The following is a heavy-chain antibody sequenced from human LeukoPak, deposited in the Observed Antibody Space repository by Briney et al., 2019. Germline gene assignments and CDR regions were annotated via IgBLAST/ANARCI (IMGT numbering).Heavy chain of an antibody. CDR2: IYHSGST. V-gene: IGHV4-38-2*01. D-gene: IGHD3-22*01. CDR1: GYSISSGYY. J-gene: IGHJ4*02. CDR3: ARRTPFYYDSSGYYYFDY. Sequence: SETLSLTCAVSGYSISSGYYWGWIRQPPRKGLEWIGSIYHSGSTYYNPSLKSRVTISVDTSKNQFSLKLSSVTAADTAVYYCARRTPFYYDSSGYYYFDYWGQGTLVTVSS.